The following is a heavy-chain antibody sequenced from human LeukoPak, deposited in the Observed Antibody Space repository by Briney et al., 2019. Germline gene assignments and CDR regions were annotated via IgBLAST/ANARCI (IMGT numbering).Heavy chain of an antibody. Sequence: GGSLRLSCAASGFTFDDYAMHWVRQAPGKGLEWVSLISGDGGSRTSADSVKGRCTISRDNSKKSLYLQMNSLRTEDTALYYCAKGAVAFGGVIVLFDYWGQGTLVTVSS. CDR2: ISGDGGSR. CDR1: GFTFDDYA. D-gene: IGHD3-16*02. CDR3: AKGAVAFGGVIVLFDY. V-gene: IGHV3-43*02. J-gene: IGHJ4*02.